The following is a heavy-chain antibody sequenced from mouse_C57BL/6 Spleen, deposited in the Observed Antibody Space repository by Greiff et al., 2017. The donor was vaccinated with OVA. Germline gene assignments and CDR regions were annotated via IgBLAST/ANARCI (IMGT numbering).Heavy chain of an antibody. J-gene: IGHJ2*01. CDR2: IYPGDGDT. D-gene: IGHD2-4*01. V-gene: IGHV1-80*01. CDR1: GYAFSSYW. Sequence: QVQLQQSGAELVKPGASVKISCKASGYAFSSYWMNWVKQRPGKGLEWIGQIYPGDGDTNYNGKFKGKATLTADKSSSTAYMQHSSLTSEDSAVYFCARKSYDYDGDFDYWGQGTTLTVSS. CDR3: ARKSYDYDGDFDY.